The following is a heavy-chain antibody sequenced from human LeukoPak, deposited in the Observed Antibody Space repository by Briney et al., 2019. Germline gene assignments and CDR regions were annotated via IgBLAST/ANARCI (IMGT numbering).Heavy chain of an antibody. CDR3: ARYGRTMIVVARRGWFDP. CDR1: GGSISSYD. Sequence: SETLSLTCTVSGGSISSYDWSWIRQPAGKGLEWIGRIYTSGSTNYNPSLKSRVTMSVDTSKNQFSLKLSSVTAADTAVYYCARYGRTMIVVARRGWFDPWGQGTLVTVSS. D-gene: IGHD3-22*01. J-gene: IGHJ5*02. V-gene: IGHV4-4*07. CDR2: IYTSGST.